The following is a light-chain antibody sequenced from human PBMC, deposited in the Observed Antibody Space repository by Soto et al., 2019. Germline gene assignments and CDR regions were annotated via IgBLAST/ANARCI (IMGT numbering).Light chain of an antibody. J-gene: IGKJ3*01. CDR1: QSIGSC. CDR3: QQYDNLPLT. Sequence: RVVTKSAATLSVSPGERATXXXXASQSIGSCLAWYQQKPGQAPKLLIYGASSMATGVPARFSGSGSGTEFTLTINSLQSEDFAVYFCQQYDNLPLTFGPGTKVDIK. V-gene: IGKV3-15*01. CDR2: GAS.